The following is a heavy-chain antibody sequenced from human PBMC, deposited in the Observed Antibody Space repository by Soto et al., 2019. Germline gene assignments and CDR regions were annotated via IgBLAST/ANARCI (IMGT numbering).Heavy chain of an antibody. Sequence: EAQLLESGGGLAHQGGSLTLSCAASGVTFSSDAMTWVRQAPGKGLEWLSTISNSGGTTHYADSVKGRFIVSRDNFKSTLYLLMNSLRAEDTAVYYCAKLRRGTTGTEGFDPWGQGTLVTVSS. J-gene: IGHJ5*02. CDR3: AKLRRGTTGTEGFDP. CDR2: ISNSGGTT. V-gene: IGHV3-23*01. D-gene: IGHD1-7*01. CDR1: GVTFSSDA.